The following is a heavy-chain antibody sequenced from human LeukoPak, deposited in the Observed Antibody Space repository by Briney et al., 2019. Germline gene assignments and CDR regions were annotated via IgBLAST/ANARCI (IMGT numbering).Heavy chain of an antibody. Sequence: SQTLSLTCTVSGGSVSSSGYCWSWIRHPPGKGLEWIGYIYYSGGTYYNPSLKSRVSISLDTSKMQFSLKLSSVTAADTALYYCARDVGGYGHFDYWGQGTLVTVSS. J-gene: IGHJ4*02. D-gene: IGHD5-12*01. CDR1: GGSVSSSGYC. CDR3: ARDVGGYGHFDY. V-gene: IGHV4-30-4*01. CDR2: IYYSGGT.